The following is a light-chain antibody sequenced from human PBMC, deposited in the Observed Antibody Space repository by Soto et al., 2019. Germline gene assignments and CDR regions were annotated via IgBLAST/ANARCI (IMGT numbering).Light chain of an antibody. CDR2: GAS. CDR1: QSIGKF. CDR3: QQTSPTPQT. J-gene: IGKJ1*01. Sequence: DNQMTQSPSSLSASIGDRVTITCRASQSIGKFLNWYQQKPGKAPRLLIYGASSLPSGVPSRFSGSGSGTEFTLTISSLQLCDFATYYCQQTSPTPQTFGQGTNVDIK. V-gene: IGKV1-39*01.